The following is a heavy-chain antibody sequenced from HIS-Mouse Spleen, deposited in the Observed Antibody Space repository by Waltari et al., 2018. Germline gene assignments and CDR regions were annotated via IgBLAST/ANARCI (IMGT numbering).Heavy chain of an antibody. CDR2: IYYSGST. V-gene: IGHV4-39*07. D-gene: IGHD6-13*01. CDR3: AREIPYSSSWYDWYFDL. CDR1: GCPNRSSRLY. Sequence: LQLQESGPGLAKPPETLSLTCTVPGCPNRSSRLYRGGFRQPPGKGLEWIGRIYYSGSTYYTPSLKSRVTISVDTSKNQFSLKLSSVTAADTAVYYCAREIPYSSSWYDWYFDLWGRGTLVTVSS. J-gene: IGHJ2*01.